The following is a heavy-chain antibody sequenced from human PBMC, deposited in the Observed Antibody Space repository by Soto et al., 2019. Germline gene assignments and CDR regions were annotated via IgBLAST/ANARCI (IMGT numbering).Heavy chain of an antibody. CDR2: ISYDGNNK. CDR3: AKDLDSGYSYSPPSGY. J-gene: IGHJ4*02. CDR1: GFTFSTYG. Sequence: QVQLVESGGGVVQPGRSLRLSCAASGFTFSTYGMHWVRQAPGKGLEWVAVISYDGNNKYYADSVKGRFTISRDNSKNTLSLQMNSLRAEDTAVYYCAKDLDSGYSYSPPSGYWGQGTLFTVSS. D-gene: IGHD5-18*01. V-gene: IGHV3-30*18.